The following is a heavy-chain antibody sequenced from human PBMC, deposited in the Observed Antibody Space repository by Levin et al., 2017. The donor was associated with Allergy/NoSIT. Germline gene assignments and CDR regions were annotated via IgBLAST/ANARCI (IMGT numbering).Heavy chain of an antibody. CDR1: GFAFGDYA. J-gene: IGHJ3*01. CDR2: ITGGGSDT. CDR3: AKKQAGTSGFSFDV. V-gene: IGHV3-23*01. D-gene: IGHD6-19*01. Sequence: GESLKISCAASGFAFGDYAMTWVRQTPGKGLEWVSDITGGGSDTWYGDAVKGRFTVSRDNSKDMLYLELNSLRVEDTGIYYCAKKQAGTSGFSFDVWGQGTTVTVSS.